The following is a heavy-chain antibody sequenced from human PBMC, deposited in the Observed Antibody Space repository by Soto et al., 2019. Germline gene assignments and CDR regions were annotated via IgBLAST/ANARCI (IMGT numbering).Heavy chain of an antibody. J-gene: IGHJ6*02. V-gene: IGHV3-30*18. D-gene: IGHD6-13*01. Sequence: GGSLRLSCAASGFTFSSYGMHWVRQAPGKGLEWVAVISYDGSNKYYADSVKGRFTISRDNSKNTLYLQMNSLRAEDTAVYYCAKDAVSSSWYDVWGFEYYGMDVWGQGTTVTVSS. CDR3: AKDAVSSSWYDVWGFEYYGMDV. CDR2: ISYDGSNK. CDR1: GFTFSSYG.